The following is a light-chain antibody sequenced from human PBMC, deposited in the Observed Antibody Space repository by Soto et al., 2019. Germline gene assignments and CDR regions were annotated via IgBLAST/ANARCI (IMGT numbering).Light chain of an antibody. CDR1: QSVSNNY. CDR2: GAS. Sequence: EIVLTQSPGTLSLSPGERATLSCRASQSVSNNYLAWYQQKPGQAPRLLIYGASSRATGIPDRFSGSGSGTDFTLTIRRLEPEDFAVYYCQQYGSSGTFGQGTKV. V-gene: IGKV3-20*01. J-gene: IGKJ1*01. CDR3: QQYGSSGT.